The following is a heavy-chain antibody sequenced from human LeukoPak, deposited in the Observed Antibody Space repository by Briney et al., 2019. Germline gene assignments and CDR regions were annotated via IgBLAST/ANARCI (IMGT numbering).Heavy chain of an antibody. CDR2: ISSSSSYI. D-gene: IGHD4-17*01. CDR3: ARVRYGDLDY. Sequence: GGSLRLSCAASGFTFSSYWMSWVRQAPGKGLEWVSSISSSSSYIYYADSVKGRFTISRDNAKNSLYLQMNSLRAEDTAVYYCARVRYGDLDYWGQGTLVTVSS. CDR1: GFTFSSYW. V-gene: IGHV3-21*01. J-gene: IGHJ4*02.